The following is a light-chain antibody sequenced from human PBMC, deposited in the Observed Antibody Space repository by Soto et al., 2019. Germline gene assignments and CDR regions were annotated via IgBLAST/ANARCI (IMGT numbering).Light chain of an antibody. J-gene: IGKJ4*02. V-gene: IGKV3-11*01. Sequence: EIVLTQSPATLSLSPGERATLACRASQSVSSYLAWYQQKPGQAPRLPIYDASNRATGIPARFSGSGSGTDFTVTNSSPAAEDCAVYYCQQRSNWPPLTFGGGTKVEIK. CDR1: QSVSSY. CDR3: QQRSNWPPLT. CDR2: DAS.